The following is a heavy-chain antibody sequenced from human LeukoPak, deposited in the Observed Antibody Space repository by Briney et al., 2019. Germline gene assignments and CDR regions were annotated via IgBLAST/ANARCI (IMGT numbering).Heavy chain of an antibody. CDR1: GFTFDNYA. Sequence: QPGGSLRLSCAASGFTFDNYAMHWVRQVPGKGLEWVSGISWNSGSIAYADSVKDRFTISRDNAKNSLYLQMNSLRAEDMAFYYCTRSSGWYNYFDYWGQGTLVTVSS. CDR3: TRSSGWYNYFDY. V-gene: IGHV3-9*03. J-gene: IGHJ4*02. D-gene: IGHD6-19*01. CDR2: ISWNSGSI.